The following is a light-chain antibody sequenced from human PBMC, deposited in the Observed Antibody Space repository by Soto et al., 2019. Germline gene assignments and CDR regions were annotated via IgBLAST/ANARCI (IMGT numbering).Light chain of an antibody. CDR2: GAS. Sequence: ETVMTQSPATLSVSAGERTTLSCRASQSVSGDLAWYQQKPGQAPRLLIYGASTRATGIPARFSGSGSGTEFTLTISSLQSEDFAVYYCQQYGNWPFTFGQGTRLEIK. CDR3: QQYGNWPFT. CDR1: QSVSGD. V-gene: IGKV3-15*01. J-gene: IGKJ5*01.